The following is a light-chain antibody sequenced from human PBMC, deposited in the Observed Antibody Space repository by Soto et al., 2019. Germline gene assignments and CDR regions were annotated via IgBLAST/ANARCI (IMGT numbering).Light chain of an antibody. CDR2: EVS. CDR1: TNDVGGYNF. V-gene: IGLV2-14*01. CDR3: TSYTSSSSYV. J-gene: IGLJ1*01. Sequence: QSALTQPASVSGSPGESITISCTGTTNDVGGYNFVSWYQQFPDKGPKLMIYEVSNRPSGVSNRFSGSKSGNTASLTISGLQADDEADYYCTSYTSSSSYVFGTGTKVTVL.